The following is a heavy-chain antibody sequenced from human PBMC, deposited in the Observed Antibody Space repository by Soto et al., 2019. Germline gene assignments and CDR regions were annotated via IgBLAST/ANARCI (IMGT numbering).Heavy chain of an antibody. Sequence: QVQLVESGGGVVQPGRSLRLSCAASGFTFSSYGMHWVRQAPGKGLEWVAVISYDGSNKYYADSVKGRFTISRDNSKNTLYLQMNSLRAEDTAVYYCAKDHGQTTVTTLFNYLKYYYYYMDVWGKGTTVTVSS. CDR2: ISYDGSNK. D-gene: IGHD4-4*01. V-gene: IGHV3-30*18. CDR3: AKDHGQTTVTTLFNYLKYYYYYMDV. CDR1: GFTFSSYG. J-gene: IGHJ6*03.